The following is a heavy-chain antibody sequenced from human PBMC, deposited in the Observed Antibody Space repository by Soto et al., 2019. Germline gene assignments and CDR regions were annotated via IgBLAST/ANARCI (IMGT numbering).Heavy chain of an antibody. Sequence: GGSLRLSCVASGSSSDPFTMHWVRELPGKGLEWVAGLSWDRSTVAYADSVQGRFTISRDHAKNSVDLLMDSLRPDATALYFCAVSSPDIVVLPSSIYFTSWGPGTQVTV. CDR2: LSWDRSTV. V-gene: IGHV3-9*02. CDR3: AVSSPDIVVLPSSIYFTS. CDR1: GSSSDPFT. J-gene: IGHJ4*02. D-gene: IGHD2-15*01.